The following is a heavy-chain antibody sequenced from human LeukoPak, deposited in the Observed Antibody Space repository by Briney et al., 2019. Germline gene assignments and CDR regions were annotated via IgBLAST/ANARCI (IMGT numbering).Heavy chain of an antibody. CDR1: GFSLTDYS. CDR3: APRGAHGY. V-gene: IGHV3-21*01. D-gene: IGHD4/OR15-4a*01. J-gene: IGHJ4*02. CDR2: IGTRSRHI. Sequence: GGSLRLSCAVSGFSLTDYSMNWIRQAPGKGLEWVSSIGTRSRHIYYAESVKGRFTISRDNATNSVYPQMNSLGVEDTGVYYCAPRGAHGYWGQGTLVTVSS.